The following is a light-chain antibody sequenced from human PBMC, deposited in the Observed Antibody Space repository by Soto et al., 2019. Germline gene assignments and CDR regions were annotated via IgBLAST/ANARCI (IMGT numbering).Light chain of an antibody. J-gene: IGLJ2*01. CDR2: DIN. Sequence: QSALTQPDSVSGPPGQSITISCTGTSSDVGDYNYVSWYQQHPGRAPKLIIYDINNRPSGVSNRFSVSKSGNTASLTISGLQAEDEADYFCSLYTYSNTLIFGGGTKLTVL. V-gene: IGLV2-14*01. CDR1: SSDVGDYNY. CDR3: SLYTYSNTLI.